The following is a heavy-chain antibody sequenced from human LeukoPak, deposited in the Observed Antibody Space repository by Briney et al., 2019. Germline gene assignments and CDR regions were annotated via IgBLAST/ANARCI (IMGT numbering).Heavy chain of an antibody. J-gene: IGHJ6*03. CDR2: IYYSGST. D-gene: IGHD6-13*01. CDR1: GGSISSSSYY. Sequence: SETLSLTCTVSGGSISSSSYYWGWIRQPPGKGLEWIGSIYYSGSTNYNPSLKSRVTISVDTSKNQFSLKLSSVTAADTAVYYCARESIGRYSSSPSTKKATYYYCMDVWGKGTTVTVSS. CDR3: ARESIGRYSSSPSTKKATYYYCMDV. V-gene: IGHV4-39*07.